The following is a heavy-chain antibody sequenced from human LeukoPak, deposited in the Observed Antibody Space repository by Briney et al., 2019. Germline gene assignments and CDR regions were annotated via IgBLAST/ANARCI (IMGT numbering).Heavy chain of an antibody. CDR3: ARDLANSYFFDY. V-gene: IGHV3-30-3*01. CDR2: ISYDGSEK. D-gene: IGHD1/OR15-1a*01. Sequence: GGSLRLSCAASGFTFSQYSMHWVRQAPGKGLEWVAVISYDGSEKSYGDSVKGRFTVSRDNSKNTLYLQMNSLRAEDTAVYSCARDLANSYFFDYWGQGTLVSVSS. CDR1: GFTFSQYS. J-gene: IGHJ4*02.